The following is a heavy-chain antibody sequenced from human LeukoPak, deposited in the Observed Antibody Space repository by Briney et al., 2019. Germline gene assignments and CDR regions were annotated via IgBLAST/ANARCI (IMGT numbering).Heavy chain of an antibody. V-gene: IGHV3-30*04. Sequence: GGSLRLSCAASGFTFSNYAMHWVRQAPGKGPEWVAVISKDGNNKYYADSVKGRFTISRDNSKNTLSLQMNSLRTEDTAIYYCARDWGGYSGYDRNWFDPCGQGTLVTVSS. J-gene: IGHJ5*02. CDR3: ARDWGGYSGYDRNWFDP. CDR2: ISKDGNNK. D-gene: IGHD5-12*01. CDR1: GFTFSNYA.